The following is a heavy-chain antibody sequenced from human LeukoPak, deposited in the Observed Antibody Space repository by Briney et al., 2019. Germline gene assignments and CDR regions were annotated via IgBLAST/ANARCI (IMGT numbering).Heavy chain of an antibody. CDR2: ISWNSGSI. D-gene: IGHD6-13*01. J-gene: IGHJ3*02. V-gene: IGHV3-9*01. CDR3: AKDLAPGIAGVNDAFDI. CDR1: GFTFDDYA. Sequence: GGSLRLSCAASGFTFDDYAMHWVRPAPGKGLEWVSGISWNSGSIGYADSVKGRFTISRDNAKNSLYLQMNSLRAEDTALYYCAKDLAPGIAGVNDAFDIWGQGTMVTVSS.